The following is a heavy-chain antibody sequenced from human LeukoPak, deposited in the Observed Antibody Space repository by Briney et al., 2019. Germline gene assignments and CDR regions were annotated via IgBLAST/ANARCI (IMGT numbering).Heavy chain of an antibody. CDR3: AKRLFMHDY. CDR1: GFIFSSYA. V-gene: IGHV3-23*01. Sequence: GGSLRLSCAASGFIFSSYAMKWVRQAPGKGLEWVSTIAGSGTYYADSVKGRFTISRDNSKNTLYLQMNSLRAEDTAVYYCAKRLFMHDYWGQGTLVTVSS. CDR2: IAGSGT. J-gene: IGHJ4*02. D-gene: IGHD3-16*01.